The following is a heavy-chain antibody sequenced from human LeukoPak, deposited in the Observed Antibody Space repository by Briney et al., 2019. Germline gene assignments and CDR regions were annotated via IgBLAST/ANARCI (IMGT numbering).Heavy chain of an antibody. V-gene: IGHV3-23*01. CDR3: AKGRMVELSDAFDI. CDR1: GFNFYNYA. J-gene: IGHJ3*02. D-gene: IGHD3-16*02. CDR2: ISGRALGT. Sequence: PGGSLRLSCTASGFNFYNYAMTWVRQTPGKGLEWVSSISGRALGTYYVDSVKGRFTISRDNSKNTLYLQMSSLRAEDTAVYYCAKGRMVELSDAFDIWGQGTMVTVSS.